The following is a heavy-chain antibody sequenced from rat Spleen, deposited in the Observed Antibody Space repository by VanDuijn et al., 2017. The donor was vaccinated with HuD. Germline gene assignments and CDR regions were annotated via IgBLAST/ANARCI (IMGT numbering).Heavy chain of an antibody. CDR3: ARRHFGYTDYFDY. D-gene: IGHD1-4*01. Sequence: EVQLVESDGGLVQPGRSLKLSCAASGFTFSDYGVAWVRQAPTTGLEWVATSIYDGSRTYDRDSVKGRFTISRDNAKSTLSLQMDSLRSEDTATYYCARRHFGYTDYFDYWGQGVMVTVSS. CDR2: SIYDGSRT. V-gene: IGHV5-29*01. J-gene: IGHJ2*01. CDR1: GFTFSDYG.